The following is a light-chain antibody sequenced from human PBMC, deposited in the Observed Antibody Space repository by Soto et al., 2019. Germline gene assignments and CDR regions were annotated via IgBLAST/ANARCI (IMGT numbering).Light chain of an antibody. CDR2: AAS. Sequence: DIQMTQSPSSLSASVGDRVTITCRASQGISNYLAWYQQKPGKVPKLLIYAASTLQSGVPSRFNGSGSGTEFTLTLSRLEAEEGGNYFWQKYKQCPGTFGQGTKVEIK. J-gene: IGKJ1*01. V-gene: IGKV1-27*01. CDR3: QKYKQCPGT. CDR1: QGISNY.